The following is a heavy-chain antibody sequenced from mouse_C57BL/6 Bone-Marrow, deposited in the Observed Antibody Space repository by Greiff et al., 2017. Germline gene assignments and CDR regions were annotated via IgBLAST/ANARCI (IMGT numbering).Heavy chain of an antibody. V-gene: IGHV1-50*01. CDR1: GYTFTSYC. Sequence: QVQLQQPGAELVKPGASVKLSCKASGYTFTSYCMQWVKQRPGQGLEWIGEIDPSDSYTNYNQKFKGKATLTVDTSSSTAYMQLSSLTSEDSAVYYCARWGFPMDYWGQGTSVTVSS. CDR3: ARWGFPMDY. CDR2: IDPSDSYT. J-gene: IGHJ4*01.